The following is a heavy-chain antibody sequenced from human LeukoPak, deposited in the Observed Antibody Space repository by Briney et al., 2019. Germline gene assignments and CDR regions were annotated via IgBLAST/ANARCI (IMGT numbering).Heavy chain of an antibody. D-gene: IGHD5-12*01. V-gene: IGHV3-9*01. J-gene: IGHJ5*02. CDR3: AKDSGSSSGYESWFDP. Sequence: GGSLRLSCAASGFTFEDYGMNWVRQAPGKGLEWVSGISWSSDNIDYADSVKGRFTISRDNAKNSLYLQMNSLRVEDTALYYCAKDSGSSSGYESWFDPWGQGTLVTVSS. CDR2: ISWSSDNI. CDR1: GFTFEDYG.